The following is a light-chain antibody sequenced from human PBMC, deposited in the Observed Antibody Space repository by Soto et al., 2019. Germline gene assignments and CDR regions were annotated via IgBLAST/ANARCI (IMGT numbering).Light chain of an antibody. CDR1: SSDIGGYNA. CDR3: NSFRVSHLYV. V-gene: IGLV2-14*01. J-gene: IGLJ1*01. CDR2: EVT. Sequence: QSALTQPASVSGSPGQTITISCTGTSSDIGGYNAVSWYQHHPGKAPKLIIYEVTHRPSGVSDRFSASESGNTASLTISGLQAEDEADYYCNSFRVSHLYVFGTGTKSPS.